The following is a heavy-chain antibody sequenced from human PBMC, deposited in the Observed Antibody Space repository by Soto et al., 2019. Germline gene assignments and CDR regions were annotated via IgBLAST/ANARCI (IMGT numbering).Heavy chain of an antibody. J-gene: IGHJ6*02. D-gene: IGHD1-26*01. V-gene: IGHV1-18*01. CDR2: INAGNGDT. CDR3: ARGVIVGAIGNYYGMDV. CDR1: GYTFTSYG. Sequence: ASVKVSCKASGYTFTSYGISWVRQAPGQRLEWMGWINAGNGDTKYSQKFQGRVTITRDTSASTAYMELRSLRSEDTAVYYCARGVIVGAIGNYYGMDVWGQGTTVTVSS.